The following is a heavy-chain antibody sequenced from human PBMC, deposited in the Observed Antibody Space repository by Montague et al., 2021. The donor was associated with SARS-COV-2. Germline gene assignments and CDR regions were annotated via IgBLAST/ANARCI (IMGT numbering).Heavy chain of an antibody. J-gene: IGHJ6*02. CDR3: ARGSWHIVVVTAIRDGYYGMDV. V-gene: IGHV4-34*01. CDR1: GRSFSGYY. D-gene: IGHD2-21*02. CDR2: INHSGST. Sequence: SETLSLTCAVYGRSFSGYYWSWIRQPPGKGLEWIGEINHSGSTNXNPSLKSRVTISVDTSKNQFSRKLSSVTAADTAVYYCARGSWHIVVVTAIRDGYYGMDVWGQGTTVTVSS.